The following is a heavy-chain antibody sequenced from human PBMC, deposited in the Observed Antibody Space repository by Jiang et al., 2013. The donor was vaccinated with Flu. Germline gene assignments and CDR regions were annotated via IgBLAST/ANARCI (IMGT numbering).Heavy chain of an antibody. CDR3: ARGPYESGSYFNNGFDY. CDR2: SQSYGST. Sequence: LLKPSETLSLTCAVSGGGSFNGYFWSWIRQPPGKGLEWIGESQSYGSTNTNSSLKSRVAMSIDSYKKEFSLKVRSVTAADTAVYYCARGPYESGSYFNNGFDYWGQGSLVTVSS. V-gene: IGHV4-34*01. D-gene: IGHD3-10*01. CDR1: GGGSFNGYF. J-gene: IGHJ4*02.